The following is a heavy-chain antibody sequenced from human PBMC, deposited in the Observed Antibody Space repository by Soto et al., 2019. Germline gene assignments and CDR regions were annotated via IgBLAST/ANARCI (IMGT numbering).Heavy chain of an antibody. CDR1: GFTFDDYA. CDR3: AKELRYFDWLPTHYYYYGMDV. V-gene: IGHV3-9*01. D-gene: IGHD3-9*01. CDR2: ISWNSGSI. Sequence: LSCAASGFTFDDYAMHWVRQAPVKGLEWVSGISWNSGSIGYADSVKGRFTISRDNAKNSLYLQMNSLRAEDTALYYCAKELRYFDWLPTHYYYYGMDVWGQGTTVTVSS. J-gene: IGHJ6*02.